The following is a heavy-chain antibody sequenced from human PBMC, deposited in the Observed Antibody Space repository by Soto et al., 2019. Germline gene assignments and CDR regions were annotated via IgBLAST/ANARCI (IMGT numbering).Heavy chain of an antibody. CDR2: ISGSGGIT. D-gene: IGHD6-19*01. J-gene: IGHJ4*02. Sequence: GGSLSLSCAASEFMFSNYAMNWVRQAPGKGLEWVSAISGSGGITYYADSVKGRFTISRDNSKNTLYLQMNSLRAEDTAVYYCAKAEKSSAVAGYFDSWGQGTLDTVSS. V-gene: IGHV3-23*01. CDR3: AKAEKSSAVAGYFDS. CDR1: EFMFSNYA.